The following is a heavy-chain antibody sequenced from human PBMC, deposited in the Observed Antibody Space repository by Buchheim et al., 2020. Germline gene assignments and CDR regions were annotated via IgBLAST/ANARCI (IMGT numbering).Heavy chain of an antibody. D-gene: IGHD6-13*01. CDR3: ASELIAAAGTIDY. CDR1: GGSVSSGSYY. Sequence: QVQLQESGPGLVKPSQTLSLTCTVSGGSVSSGSYYWNWIRQHPGEGLEWIGYIYYSGSTYYNPSLQGRVIISVELSKNQFSLNLNSVTAADTAVYYCASELIAAAGTIDYWGQGTL. J-gene: IGHJ4*02. V-gene: IGHV4-31*03. CDR2: IYYSGST.